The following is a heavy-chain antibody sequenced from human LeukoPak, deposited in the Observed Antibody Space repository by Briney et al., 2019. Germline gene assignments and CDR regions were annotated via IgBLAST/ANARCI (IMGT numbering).Heavy chain of an antibody. D-gene: IGHD6-13*01. Sequence: PETLSLTCAVYGGSFSGYYWSWIRQPPGKGLEWIGEINHSGSTNYNPSLKSRVTISVDTSKNQFSLKLSSVTAADTAVYYCARGLASPSSSWYLYWGQGTLVTVSS. J-gene: IGHJ4*02. CDR3: ARGLASPSSSWYLY. CDR1: GGSFSGYY. CDR2: INHSGST. V-gene: IGHV4-34*01.